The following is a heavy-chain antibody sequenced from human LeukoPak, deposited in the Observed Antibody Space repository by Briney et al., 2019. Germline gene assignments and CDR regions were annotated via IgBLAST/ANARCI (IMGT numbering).Heavy chain of an antibody. CDR1: GFTFSDYY. Sequence: PGGSLRLSCAASGFTFSDYYMSWIRQAPGKRLEWVSYISSSSSYTNYADFVKGRFTISRDNAKNSLYLQMNSLRAEDTAVYYCARTNMVRGVINFDYWGQGTLVTVSS. V-gene: IGHV3-11*03. CDR2: ISSSSSYT. CDR3: ARTNMVRGVINFDY. J-gene: IGHJ4*02. D-gene: IGHD3-10*01.